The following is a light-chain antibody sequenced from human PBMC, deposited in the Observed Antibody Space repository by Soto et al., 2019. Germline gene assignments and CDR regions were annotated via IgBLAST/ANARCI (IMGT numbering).Light chain of an antibody. CDR3: QKYNSAPRT. CDR2: AAS. Sequence: DIQMTQSPSSLSAAVGDRVTITCRASQSISNYLAWYQQKPGKVPKLLIYAASTLQSGVPSRFSGSGSRTDFTLTIGSLQPEDVATYYCQKYNSAPRTFGQGTKVEIK. J-gene: IGKJ1*01. CDR1: QSISNY. V-gene: IGKV1-27*01.